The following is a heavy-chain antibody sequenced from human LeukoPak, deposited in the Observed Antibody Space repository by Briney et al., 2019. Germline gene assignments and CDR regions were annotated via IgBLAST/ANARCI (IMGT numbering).Heavy chain of an antibody. CDR3: AKKSRLEVALPDNYYGSGSYYYFDY. J-gene: IGHJ4*02. D-gene: IGHD3-10*01. CDR2: IIGRCGST. Sequence: GGSLRLSCAASGFTFNSYAMSWVRQAPGKGLEWVSSIIGRCGSTYYPDSVKGRFTISRDNSKNTLYLQMNRLRAEDTAVYYCAKKSRLEVALPDNYYGSGSYYYFDYWGQGTLVTVSS. V-gene: IGHV3-23*01. CDR1: GFTFNSYA.